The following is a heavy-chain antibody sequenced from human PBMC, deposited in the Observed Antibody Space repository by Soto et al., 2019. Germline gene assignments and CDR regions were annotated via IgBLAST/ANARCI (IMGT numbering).Heavy chain of an antibody. CDR2: IYYSGST. CDR3: ARFAYYYYYMDV. V-gene: IGHV4-31*03. CDR1: GGPISSGGYY. D-gene: IGHD3-16*01. Sequence: SETLSLTCTVSGGPISSGGYYWSWIRQHPGKGLEWIGYIYYSGSTYYNPSLKSRVTISVDTSKNQFSLKLSSVTAADTAVYYCARFAYYYYYMDVWGKGTTVTVSS. J-gene: IGHJ6*03.